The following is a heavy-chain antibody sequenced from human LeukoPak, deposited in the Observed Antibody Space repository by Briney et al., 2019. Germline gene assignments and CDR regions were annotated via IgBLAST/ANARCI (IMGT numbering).Heavy chain of an antibody. J-gene: IGHJ4*02. Sequence: PSETLSLTCTVSGYSISSGYYWGWIRQPPGKGLEWIGSIYHSGSTYYNPSLKSRVTISVDTSKNQFSLKLSSVTAADTAVYYCARGGLYCSSTSCPSSDYWGQGTLVTVSS. V-gene: IGHV4-38-2*02. CDR1: GYSISSGYY. D-gene: IGHD2-2*01. CDR3: ARGGLYCSSTSCPSSDY. CDR2: IYHSGST.